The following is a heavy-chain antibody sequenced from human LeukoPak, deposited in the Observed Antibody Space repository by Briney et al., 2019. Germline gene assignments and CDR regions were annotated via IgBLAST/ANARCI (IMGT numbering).Heavy chain of an antibody. V-gene: IGHV3-48*01. J-gene: IGHJ4*02. D-gene: IGHD3-22*01. CDR2: ISSDGTTI. CDR1: GFSFSRYS. Sequence: GGSLRLSCTASGFSFSRYSMSWVRQAPGKGLEWISYISSDGTTIYYADSVKGRFTISRDNARNSLYLQMNSLRAEDTAVYYRARDPAIQTWLSAYYFDYWGQGTQVTASS. CDR3: ARDPAIQTWLSAYYFDY.